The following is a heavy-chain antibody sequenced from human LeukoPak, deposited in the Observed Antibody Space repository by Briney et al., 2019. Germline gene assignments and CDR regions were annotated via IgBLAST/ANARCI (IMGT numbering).Heavy chain of an antibody. CDR3: ARPNYDFWSGIPTGFDY. Sequence: PSETLSLTCAVSGYSISSGYYWGWIRQPPGKGLEWIGSIYHSGSTYYNPSLKSRVTISVDTSKNQFSLKLSSVTAADTAVYYCARPNYDFWSGIPTGFDYWGQGTLATVSS. V-gene: IGHV4-38-2*01. CDR1: GYSISSGYY. D-gene: IGHD3-3*01. J-gene: IGHJ4*02. CDR2: IYHSGST.